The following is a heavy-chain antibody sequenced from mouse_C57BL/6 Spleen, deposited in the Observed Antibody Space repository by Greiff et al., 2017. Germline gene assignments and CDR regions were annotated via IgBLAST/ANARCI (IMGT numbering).Heavy chain of an antibody. V-gene: IGHV1-80*01. CDR2: IYPGDGDT. CDR3: ARDTTVVATDFDY. Sequence: VQLQESGAELVKPGASVKISCKASGYAFSSYWMNWVKQRPGKGLEWIGQIYPGDGDTNYNGKFKGKATLTADKSSSTAYMLLSSLTSEDSAVYFCARDTTVVATDFDYWGQGTTLTVSS. CDR1: GYAFSSYW. D-gene: IGHD1-1*01. J-gene: IGHJ2*01.